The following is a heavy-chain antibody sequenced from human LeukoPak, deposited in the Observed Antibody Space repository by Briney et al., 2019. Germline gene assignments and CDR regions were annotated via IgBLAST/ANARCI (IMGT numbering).Heavy chain of an antibody. CDR3: ARGGGWLQLTHYFDY. J-gene: IGHJ4*02. Sequence: PSETLSLTCGVSGYSISNGYYWGWIRQPPGKGLEWIGDIFHSGTAYYNPSLNSRVSMSVNPSKRQFSLRLSSVTAADTAVYYCARGGGWLQLTHYFDYWGQGTLVTVSS. CDR1: GYSISNGYY. V-gene: IGHV4-38-2*01. CDR2: IFHSGTA. D-gene: IGHD5-24*01.